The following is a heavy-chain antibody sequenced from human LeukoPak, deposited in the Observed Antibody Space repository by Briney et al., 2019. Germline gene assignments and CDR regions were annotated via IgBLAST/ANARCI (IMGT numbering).Heavy chain of an antibody. V-gene: IGHV1-69*13. CDR2: IIPIFVTA. J-gene: IGHJ3*02. D-gene: IGHD1-1*01. Sequence: PSVKVSCKASGGTFNSYAISWVRQAPGQGLEWMGGIIPIFVTANYAQKFQRRVTITADESTSTAYMELSSLRSEDTAVYYCARDFAPPMYNWNDVDAFDIWGQGTMVTVSS. CDR1: GGTFNSYA. CDR3: ARDFAPPMYNWNDVDAFDI.